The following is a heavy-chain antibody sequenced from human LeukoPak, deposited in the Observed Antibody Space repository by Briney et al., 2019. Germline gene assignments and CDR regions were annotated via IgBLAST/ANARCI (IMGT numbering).Heavy chain of an antibody. Sequence: EPGRSLRLSCAASGFTFISFGMHWVRQAPGKGLEWVVLISYDGSNKYYADSVKGRFTISRDNSKNTLYLQMNSLRAEDAAVYYCAKDWDPGYYDSSGSYPDYWGQGTLVTVSS. J-gene: IGHJ4*02. D-gene: IGHD3-22*01. CDR3: AKDWDPGYYDSSGSYPDY. CDR1: GFTFISFG. CDR2: ISYDGSNK. V-gene: IGHV3-30*18.